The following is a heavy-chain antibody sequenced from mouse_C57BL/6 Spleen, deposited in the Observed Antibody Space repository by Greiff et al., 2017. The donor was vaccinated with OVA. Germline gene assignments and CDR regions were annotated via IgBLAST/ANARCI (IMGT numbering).Heavy chain of an antibody. CDR1: GYTFTDHT. Sequence: QVQLQQSDAELVKPGASVKISCKVSGYTFTDHTIHWMKQRPEQGLAWIGYIYPRDGSTKYNEKFKGKATWTADKSSSTAYMQLNSLTSEDSAVYFCARVYGYGRPLFDYWGQGTTLTVSS. V-gene: IGHV1-78*01. J-gene: IGHJ2*01. CDR2: IYPRDGST. D-gene: IGHD2-2*01. CDR3: ARVYGYGRPLFDY.